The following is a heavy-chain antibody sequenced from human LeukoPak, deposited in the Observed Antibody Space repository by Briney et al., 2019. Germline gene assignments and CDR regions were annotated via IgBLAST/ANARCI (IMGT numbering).Heavy chain of an antibody. CDR1: GFTLSSYG. J-gene: IGHJ5*02. CDR2: IRFDGSNK. CDR3: ARAQVGYNWFDP. V-gene: IGHV3-30*02. Sequence: GGSLRLSCAASGFTLSSYGMHWVRQAPGKGLEWVTFIRFDGSNKYYTDSVKGRFTISRDNSKNTLYLQMDSLRAEDTAVYYCARAQVGYNWFDPWGQGTLVTVSS. D-gene: IGHD1-26*01.